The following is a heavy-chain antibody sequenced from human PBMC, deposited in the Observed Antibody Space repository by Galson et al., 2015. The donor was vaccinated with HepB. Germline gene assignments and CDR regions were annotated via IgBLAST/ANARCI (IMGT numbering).Heavy chain of an antibody. Sequence: SLRLSCAASGFTFSSYEMNWVRQAPGKGLEWVSYISSSGITIYYADSVKGRFTISRDNAENSLYLQINSLRAEYTAVYYCAGHCPTYYFDYWGQGTLVTVSS. V-gene: IGHV3-48*03. CDR1: GFTFSSYE. J-gene: IGHJ4*02. CDR3: AGHCPTYYFDY. D-gene: IGHD3-16*01. CDR2: ISSSGITI.